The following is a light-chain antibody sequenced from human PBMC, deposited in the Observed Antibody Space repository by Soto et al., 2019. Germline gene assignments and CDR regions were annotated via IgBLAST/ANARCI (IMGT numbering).Light chain of an antibody. CDR1: SSDVGGYNY. CDR3: GSYTSSSTRV. Sequence: QSALTQPASVSESPGQSITISCTGTSSDVGGYNYVSWYQQHPGKAPKLMIYDVSNRPSGVSNRFSGSKSGNTASLTISGLQAEDEADYYCGSYTSSSTRVFGGGTKLTVL. CDR2: DVS. V-gene: IGLV2-14*01. J-gene: IGLJ2*01.